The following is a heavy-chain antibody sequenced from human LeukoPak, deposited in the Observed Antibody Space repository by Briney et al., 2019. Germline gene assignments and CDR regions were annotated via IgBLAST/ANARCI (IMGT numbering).Heavy chain of an antibody. CDR1: GFTFSSYG. CDR2: IRYDGSNK. V-gene: IGHV3-30*02. J-gene: IGHJ3*02. Sequence: GGSLRLSCAASGFTFSSYGMHWVRQAPGKGLEWVAFIRYDGSNKYYADSVKGRFTISRDNSKNTLYLQMNSLRAEDTAVYYCAKDATVTVFGTGDAFDIWGQGTMVTVSS. CDR3: AKDATVTVFGTGDAFDI. D-gene: IGHD4-11*01.